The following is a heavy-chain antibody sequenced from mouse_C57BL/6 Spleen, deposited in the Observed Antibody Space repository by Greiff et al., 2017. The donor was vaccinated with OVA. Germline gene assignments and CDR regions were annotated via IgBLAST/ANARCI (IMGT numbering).Heavy chain of an antibody. CDR3: ARGDSSGYGFAY. Sequence: EVQLQQSGPELVKPGASVKISCKASGYTFTDYYMNWVKQSHGKSLEWIGDINPNNGGTSYNQKFKGKATLTVDKSSSTAYMELRSLTSEDSAVYYCARGDSSGYGFAYWGKGTLVTVSA. J-gene: IGHJ3*01. CDR2: INPNNGGT. V-gene: IGHV1-26*01. D-gene: IGHD3-2*02. CDR1: GYTFTDYY.